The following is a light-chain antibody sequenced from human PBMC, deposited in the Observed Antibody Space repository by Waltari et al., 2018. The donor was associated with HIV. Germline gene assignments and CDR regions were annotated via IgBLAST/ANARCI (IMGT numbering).Light chain of an antibody. J-gene: IGLJ3*02. CDR2: RTT. Sequence: QIVLTQPHSASGTPGQRVTISCSGATSNIAVDSVPWYHHVPGTAPRLLIYRTTQRPSRVPDRFSGSISGTSASLAISGLHYEDDGDYDCALWTDTLTGWVFGGGTKVTVL. V-gene: IGLV1-44*01. CDR3: ALWTDTLTGWV. CDR1: TSNIAVDS.